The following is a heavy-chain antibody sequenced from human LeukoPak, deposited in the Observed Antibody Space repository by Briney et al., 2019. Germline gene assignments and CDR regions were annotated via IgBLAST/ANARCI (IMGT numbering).Heavy chain of an antibody. CDR2: IKNDGSED. V-gene: IGHV3-7*04. CDR3: VRGRSALDS. J-gene: IGHJ5*01. CDR1: GFTFSSYS. Sequence: PGGSLRLSRAASGFTFSSYSMNWVRQAPGKGLEWVANIKNDGSEDHYVSSVEGRFTISRDNNKNSLYLQLNSLRPEHTAVYYCVRGRSALDSWGPGTRVTVSS.